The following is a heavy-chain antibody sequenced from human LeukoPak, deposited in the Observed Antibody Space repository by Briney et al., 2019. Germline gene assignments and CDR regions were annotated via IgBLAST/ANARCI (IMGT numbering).Heavy chain of an antibody. CDR3: IPPAAGLRRTISTEYFQH. D-gene: IGHD6-13*01. Sequence: GGSLRLSCAAAGLTFSDYEMYWVRQAPGKGLEWVSYISSSGETIYYADSVKGRFTISRDNANKSLYLRMSSLRVGDTAIYYCIPPAAGLRRTISTEYFQHWGQGALVTVSS. CDR1: GLTFSDYE. J-gene: IGHJ1*01. V-gene: IGHV3-48*03. CDR2: ISSSGETI.